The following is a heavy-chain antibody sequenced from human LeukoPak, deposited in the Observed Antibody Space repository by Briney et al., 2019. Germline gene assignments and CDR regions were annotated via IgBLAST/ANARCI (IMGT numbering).Heavy chain of an antibody. Sequence: GGSLRLSCAASGFTFSNYWMNWVRQLPGKRPEWVANIYRDGSETHYVDSVKGRFTIPRDNAKNLLYLQMNGLRAEDTAVYYCARDPSRGYTYGYGDYWGQGTLVTVSS. V-gene: IGHV3-7*01. J-gene: IGHJ4*02. CDR3: ARDPSRGYTYGYGDY. CDR1: GFTFSNYW. CDR2: IYRDGSET. D-gene: IGHD5-18*01.